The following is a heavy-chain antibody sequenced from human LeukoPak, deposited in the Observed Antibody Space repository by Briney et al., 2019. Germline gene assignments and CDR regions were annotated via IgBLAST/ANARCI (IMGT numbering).Heavy chain of an antibody. Sequence: TSETLSLTCTVSGGSISSYYWSWIRQPPGKGLEWIGYIYYSGSTNYNPSLKSRVTISVDTSKNQFSLKLSSVTAADTAVYYCATYTNRLHYWGQGTLVTVSS. CDR2: IYYSGST. J-gene: IGHJ4*02. CDR3: ATYTNRLHY. CDR1: GGSISSYY. V-gene: IGHV4-59*01. D-gene: IGHD2-8*01.